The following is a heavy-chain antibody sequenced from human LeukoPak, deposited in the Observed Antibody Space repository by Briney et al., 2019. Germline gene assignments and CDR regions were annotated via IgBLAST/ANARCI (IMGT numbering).Heavy chain of an antibody. Sequence: GGSLRLSCAASGFTFSSYWMSWVRQAPGKGLEWVANIKQDGSEKYYVDSVKGRFTISRDNAKNSLYLQMNSLRAEDTAVYYCARGRMGYYYGSGGEVFDYWGQGTLSPSPQ. CDR1: GFTFSSYW. CDR3: ARGRMGYYYGSGGEVFDY. J-gene: IGHJ4*02. V-gene: IGHV3-7*05. CDR2: IKQDGSEK. D-gene: IGHD3-10*01.